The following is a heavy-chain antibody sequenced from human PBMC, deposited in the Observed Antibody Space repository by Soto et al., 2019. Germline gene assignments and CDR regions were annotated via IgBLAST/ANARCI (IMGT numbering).Heavy chain of an antibody. Sequence: GSLRLSCAASRFSFRTYAMSWVVPAPGNGLEWVSGIRDSGDFTYYADFVKGRFTISRDNSKDTLYLQLNTLRAEDTAIYYCAKDASTVGTKFDYWGQGALVTVS. CDR2: IRDSGDFT. V-gene: IGHV3-23*01. J-gene: IGHJ4*02. D-gene: IGHD1-1*01. CDR3: AKDASTVGTKFDY. CDR1: RFSFRTYA.